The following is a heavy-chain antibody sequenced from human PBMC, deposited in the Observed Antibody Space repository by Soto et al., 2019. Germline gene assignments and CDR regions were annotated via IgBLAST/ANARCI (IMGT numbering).Heavy chain of an antibody. J-gene: IGHJ6*04. CDR1: GFTVSTDW. V-gene: IGHV3-66*01. CDR3: VRGIYDYGMDV. D-gene: IGHD3-3*01. Sequence: GGSLRLSCAAAGFTVSTDWMYWVRQAPGKGLEWVSLIKSGGNTYYADSVEGRFTISRDNSKNTVYLQMNSLRAEDTAVYYCVRGIYDYGMDVWGKGPPVTVSS. CDR2: IKSGGNT.